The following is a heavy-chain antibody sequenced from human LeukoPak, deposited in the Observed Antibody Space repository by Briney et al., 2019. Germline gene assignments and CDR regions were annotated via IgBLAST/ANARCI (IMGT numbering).Heavy chain of an antibody. CDR2: INPDSGGT. D-gene: IGHD2-2*01. J-gene: IGHJ3*02. Sequence: ASVRVSCKASGYTFTGYYIHWVRQAPGQGPEWMGWINPDSGGTNYAQKLQGRVTMSRDTSISAAYMEVSRLRSDDTAVYYCAREYCSSTSCYFAFDIWGQGTMVTVSS. CDR3: AREYCSSTSCYFAFDI. V-gene: IGHV1-2*02. CDR1: GYTFTGYY.